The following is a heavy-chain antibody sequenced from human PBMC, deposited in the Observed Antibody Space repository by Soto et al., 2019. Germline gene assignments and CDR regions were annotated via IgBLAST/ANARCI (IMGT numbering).Heavy chain of an antibody. CDR1: DYTFTSYG. CDR2: ISVYNGNT. D-gene: IGHD6-13*01. CDR3: ARSGSSWNLREFDY. V-gene: IGHV1-18*01. J-gene: IGHJ4*02. Sequence: GASVKVSCKASDYTFTSYGIMWVRQAPGQGLEWIGWISVYNGNTNYAQKFRGRVTMTTDISTTTAYMEMRSLRSDDTAVYYCARSGSSWNLREFDYWGQGTLVTVSS.